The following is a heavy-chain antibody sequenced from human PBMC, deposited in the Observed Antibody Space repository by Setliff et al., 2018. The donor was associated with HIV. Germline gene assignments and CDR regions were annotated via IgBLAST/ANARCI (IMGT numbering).Heavy chain of an antibody. V-gene: IGHV4-59*11. CDR1: GGSMGSHY. CDR3: ARGHCSGTNCYGVDYYGMDV. CDR2: IYYSGST. D-gene: IGHD2-2*01. J-gene: IGHJ6*02. Sequence: PSETLSLTCVISGGSMGSHYWSWIRQPPGKGLEWIGSIYYSGSTNYNPSLKSRVTISVDTSKNQFSLKLTSVTAADTAVYYCARGHCSGTNCYGVDYYGMDVWGQGATVTVSS.